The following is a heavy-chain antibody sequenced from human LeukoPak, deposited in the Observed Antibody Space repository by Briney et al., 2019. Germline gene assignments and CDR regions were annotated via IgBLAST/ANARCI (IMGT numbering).Heavy chain of an antibody. V-gene: IGHV4-39*07. CDR3: ARGGLSTVVTPDYFDY. Sequence: PSETLPLTCTVSGGSISSSSYYWGWIRQPPGKGLEWIGSIYYSGSTYYNPSLKSRVTISVDTSKNQFSLKLSSVTAADTAVYYCARGGLSTVVTPDYFDYWGQGTLVTVSS. CDR2: IYYSGST. CDR1: GGSISSSSYY. J-gene: IGHJ4*02. D-gene: IGHD4-23*01.